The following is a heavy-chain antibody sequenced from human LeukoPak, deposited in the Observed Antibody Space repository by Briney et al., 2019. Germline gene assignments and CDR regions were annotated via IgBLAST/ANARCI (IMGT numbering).Heavy chain of an antibody. V-gene: IGHV3-21*01. CDR2: ISSSSSYI. Sequence: TGGSLRLSCAASGFTFSSYSMNWVRQAPGKGLEWVSSISSSSSYIYYADSVKGRFTISRDNAKNSLYLQMNSLRAEDTAVYYCAREKSTTVADTFDYWGQGTLVTVSS. J-gene: IGHJ4*02. D-gene: IGHD6-19*01. CDR1: GFTFSSYS. CDR3: AREKSTTVADTFDY.